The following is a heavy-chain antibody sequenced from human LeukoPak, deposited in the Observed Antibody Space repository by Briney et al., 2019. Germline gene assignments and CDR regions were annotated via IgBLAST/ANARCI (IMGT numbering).Heavy chain of an antibody. CDR3: ARAGYDYVWGSYRYGYFDY. D-gene: IGHD3-16*02. CDR1: GFTFSTYN. V-gene: IGHV4-34*01. Sequence: PGGSLRLSCAASGFTFSTYNMNWVRQPPGKGLEWIGEINHSGSTNYNPSLKSRVTISVDTSKNQFSLKLSSVTAADTAVYYCARAGYDYVWGSYRYGYFDYWGQGTLVTVSS. CDR2: INHSGST. J-gene: IGHJ4*02.